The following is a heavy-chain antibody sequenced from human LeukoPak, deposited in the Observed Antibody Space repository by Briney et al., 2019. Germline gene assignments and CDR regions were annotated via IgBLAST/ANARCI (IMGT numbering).Heavy chain of an antibody. CDR3: TRDSSS. CDR1: GFIFSNYS. J-gene: IGHJ4*02. CDR2: ISISGTTK. V-gene: IGHV3-48*04. Sequence: GGSLRLSCAASGFIFSNYSMNWVRQAAGKGLEWVSYISISGTTKYYADSVKGRFTISRDNAKNSLYLQMNSLRAEDTAVYYCTRDSSSWGQGTLVSVSS.